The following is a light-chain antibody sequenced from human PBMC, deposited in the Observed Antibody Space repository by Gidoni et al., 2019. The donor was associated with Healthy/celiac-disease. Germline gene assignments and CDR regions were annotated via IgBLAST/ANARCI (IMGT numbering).Light chain of an antibody. CDR2: GNS. Sequence: QSVLTQPPSVSGAPGQRVTISCTGSSSNIGTGYDVHWYQQLPGTAPKLPTYGNSNRPSGVPDRFSGSKSGTSASLAITGLQAEDEADYYCQSYDSSLSAVVFGGGTKLTV. CDR3: QSYDSSLSAVV. J-gene: IGLJ2*01. V-gene: IGLV1-40*01. CDR1: SSNIGTGYD.